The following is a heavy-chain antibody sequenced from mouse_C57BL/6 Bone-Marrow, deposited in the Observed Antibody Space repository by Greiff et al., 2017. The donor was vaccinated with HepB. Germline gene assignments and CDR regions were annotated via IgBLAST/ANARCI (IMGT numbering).Heavy chain of an antibody. CDR1: GYEFSSAW. V-gene: IGHV1-82*01. CDR3: ARGGCFAV. CDR2: IYPGDGDT. J-gene: IGHJ1*03. Sequence: QVQLQQSGPELVKPGASVKISCKASGYEFSSAWMNWVKQRPGKGLEWIGRIYPGDGDTKYNGKFKGKATLTADKSSSPAYMQLSSLTSADYSVYFWARGGCFAVWGTGTPVTVSS.